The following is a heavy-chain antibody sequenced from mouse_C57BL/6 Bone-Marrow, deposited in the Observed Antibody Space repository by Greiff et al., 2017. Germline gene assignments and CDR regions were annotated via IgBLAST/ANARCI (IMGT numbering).Heavy chain of an antibody. D-gene: IGHD1-1*01. V-gene: IGHV10-1*01. CDR2: IRSKSNNYAT. CDR1: GFSFNTYA. J-gene: IGHJ3*01. Sequence: EVQGVESGGGLVQPKGSLKLSCAASGFSFNTYAMNWVRQAPGKGLEWVARIRSKSNNYATYYADSVKDRFTISRDDSESMLYLQMNNLKTEDTAMYYCVRDYYGSSPWFAYWGQGTLVTVSA. CDR3: VRDYYGSSPWFAY.